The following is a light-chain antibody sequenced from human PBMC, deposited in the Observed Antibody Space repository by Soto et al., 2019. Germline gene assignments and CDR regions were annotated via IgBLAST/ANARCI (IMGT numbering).Light chain of an antibody. CDR3: QSYDSSLGVV. Sequence: QSVLTQPPSVSGAPGQRVTISCTGSGSNIGANYDVHWFQQLPGTAPKLLIYGNSNRPSGVPDRFSGSQSGTSASLAITGLQAEDEADYYCQSYDSSLGVVFGGGTQLTVL. CDR2: GNS. CDR1: GSNIGANYD. V-gene: IGLV1-40*01. J-gene: IGLJ2*01.